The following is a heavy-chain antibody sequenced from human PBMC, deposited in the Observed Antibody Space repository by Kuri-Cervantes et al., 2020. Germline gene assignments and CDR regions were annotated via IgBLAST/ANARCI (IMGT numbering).Heavy chain of an antibody. Sequence: ASVKVSCKASGYTFTGYYMHWVRQARGRGLEWMGWINPNSGDTSYAQKFQGRVTMTSDTSISTSYMDLNRLTSDDTAVYYCARIPAALPYYDFWSGLHMDVWGKGTTVTVSS. CDR2: INPNSGDT. J-gene: IGHJ6*03. CDR1: GYTFTGYY. V-gene: IGHV1-2*02. CDR3: ARIPAALPYYDFWSGLHMDV. D-gene: IGHD3-3*01.